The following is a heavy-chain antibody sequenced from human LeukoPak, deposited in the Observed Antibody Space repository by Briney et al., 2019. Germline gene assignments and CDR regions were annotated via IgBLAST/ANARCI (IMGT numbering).Heavy chain of an antibody. D-gene: IGHD3-10*01. Sequence: SETLSLTCAVSGGSMSSYYWSWIRQFAGKGLEWIGRISTSGSTSYNPSLKSRVTMSVDTSKNQFSLILTSVTAADTAVYYCARGPSGYYGMDVCGQGTTVTVSS. CDR2: ISTSGST. CDR3: ARGPSGYYGMDV. J-gene: IGHJ6*02. CDR1: GGSMSSYY. V-gene: IGHV4-4*07.